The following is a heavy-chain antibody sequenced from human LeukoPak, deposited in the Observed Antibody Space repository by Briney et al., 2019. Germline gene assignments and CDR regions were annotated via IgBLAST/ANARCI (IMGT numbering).Heavy chain of an antibody. D-gene: IGHD2-8*01. CDR1: GGSISSYY. CDR2: VGGDDAT. J-gene: IGHJ3*02. V-gene: IGHV3-53*01. Sequence: ETLSLTCTVSGGSISSYYWSWIRQPPGKGLEWVSFVGGDDATYYADSVKGRFTVSRDNSKNTLSLQMNSLRLEDTAVYFCAKDSRSRNGIYDPFDIWGQGTMVTVSS. CDR3: AKDSRSRNGIYDPFDI.